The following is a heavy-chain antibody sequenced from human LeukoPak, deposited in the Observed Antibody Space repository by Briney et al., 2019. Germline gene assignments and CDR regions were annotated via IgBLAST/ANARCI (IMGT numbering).Heavy chain of an antibody. CDR1: GGTFSSYA. CDR2: IIPIFGTA. V-gene: IGHV1-69*05. CDR3: AGFLADDVVPAAPITEYFQH. J-gene: IGHJ1*01. D-gene: IGHD2-2*01. Sequence: SVKVSCKASGGTFSSYAISWVRQAPGQGLEWMGGIIPIFGTANYAQKFQGRVTITTDESTSTAYMELSSLRSEDTAVYYCAGFLADDVVPAAPITEYFQHWGQGTLVTLSS.